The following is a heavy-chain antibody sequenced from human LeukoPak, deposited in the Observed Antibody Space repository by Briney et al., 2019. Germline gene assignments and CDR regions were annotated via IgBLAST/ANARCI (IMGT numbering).Heavy chain of an antibody. CDR1: GFTFSSYW. D-gene: IGHD3-10*02. CDR3: AELGITMIGGV. Sequence: GGSLRLSCVASGFTFSSYWMSWVRQAPGKGLEWVANINQDGSEKYDVDSAEGRFTISRDNAKNSLYLQMNSLRAEDTAVYYCAELGITMIGGVWGKGTTVAISS. J-gene: IGHJ6*04. CDR2: INQDGSEK. V-gene: IGHV3-7*01.